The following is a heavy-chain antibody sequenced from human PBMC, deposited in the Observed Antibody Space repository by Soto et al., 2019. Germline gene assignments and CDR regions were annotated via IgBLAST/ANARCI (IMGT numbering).Heavy chain of an antibody. D-gene: IGHD4-4*01. CDR2: IDGDGGTDGPTL. CDR1: GFTFNSSG. Sequence: EVQLVESGGGLVQPGGSLRISCAASGFTFNSSGMHWVRQPPGKGLVWVSRIDGDGGTDGPTLAYADSVRGRFTISSDNAKNTLYLQMNSLRAEDTGVYYCVGDSNGDYWGQGTLVTVSS. V-gene: IGHV3-74*01. J-gene: IGHJ4*02. CDR3: VGDSNGDY.